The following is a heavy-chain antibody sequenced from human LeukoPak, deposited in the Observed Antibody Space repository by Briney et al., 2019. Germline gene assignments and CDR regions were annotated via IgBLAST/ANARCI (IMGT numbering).Heavy chain of an antibody. D-gene: IGHD3-3*01. CDR2: IYYSGST. CDR3: ARFVAYNWFDP. V-gene: IGHV4-59*05. J-gene: IGHJ5*02. CDR1: GGSIGLYH. Sequence: PSETLSLTCTVSGGSIGLYHWSWIRQPPGKGLEWIGSIYYSGSTYYNPSLKSRVTISVDTSKNQSSLKLSSVTAADTAVYYCARFVAYNWFDPWGQGTLVTVSS.